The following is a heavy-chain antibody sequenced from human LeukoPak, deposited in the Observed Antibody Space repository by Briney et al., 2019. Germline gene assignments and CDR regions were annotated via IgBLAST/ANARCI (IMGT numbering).Heavy chain of an antibody. CDR1: GFTFSSSA. V-gene: IGHV3-23*01. J-gene: IGHJ4*02. Sequence: GGSLRLSCAASGFTFSSSAMSWVRQAPGKGLEWVSALFGSGLTTYYADSAKGRFTISNDNSTNTLYLQMNSLRAEDTAVYYCAKDLGPGPDWGQGTLVTVSS. CDR3: AKDLGPGPD. CDR2: LFGSGLTT.